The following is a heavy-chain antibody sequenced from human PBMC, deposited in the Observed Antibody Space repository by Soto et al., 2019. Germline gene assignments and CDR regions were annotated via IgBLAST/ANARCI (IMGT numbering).Heavy chain of an antibody. V-gene: IGHV1-69*13. CDR3: AREYSSSSVYFDY. CDR1: GGTFSSYA. Sequence: SVKVSCKASGGTFSSYAISWVRQAPGQGLEWMGGIIPIFGTANYAQKFQSRVTITADESTSTAYMELSSLRSEDTAVYYCAREYSSSSVYFDYWGQGTLVTVSS. D-gene: IGHD6-6*01. CDR2: IIPIFGTA. J-gene: IGHJ4*02.